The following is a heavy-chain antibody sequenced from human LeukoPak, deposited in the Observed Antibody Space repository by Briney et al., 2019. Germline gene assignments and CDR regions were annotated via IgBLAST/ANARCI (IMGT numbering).Heavy chain of an antibody. CDR2: ISGSGGST. CDR1: GFTFSSYA. D-gene: IGHD2-15*01. V-gene: IGHV3-23*01. Sequence: PGGSLRLSCAASGFTFSSYAMSWVRRAPGKGLEWVSAISGSGGSTYYADSVKGRFTISRDNSKNTLYLQMNSLRAEDTAVYYCAKDLSMVVQTDAFDIWGQGTMVTVSS. J-gene: IGHJ3*02. CDR3: AKDLSMVVQTDAFDI.